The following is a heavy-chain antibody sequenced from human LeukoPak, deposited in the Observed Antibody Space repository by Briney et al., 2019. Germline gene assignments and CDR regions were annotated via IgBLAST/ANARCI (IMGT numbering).Heavy chain of an antibody. Sequence: ASVKVSCKASGYTFTGYYMHWVRQAPGQGLEWMGWINPNSGGTNYAQKFQGRVTMTRDTSISTAYMELSRLRSDDTAVYYCARLYDFWSGYYLERPIDYWGQGTLVTVSS. V-gene: IGHV1-2*02. CDR1: GYTFTGYY. CDR2: INPNSGGT. CDR3: ARLYDFWSGYYLERPIDY. D-gene: IGHD3-3*01. J-gene: IGHJ4*02.